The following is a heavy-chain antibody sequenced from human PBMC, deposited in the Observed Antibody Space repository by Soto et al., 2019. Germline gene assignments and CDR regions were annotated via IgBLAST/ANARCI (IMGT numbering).Heavy chain of an antibody. CDR3: STDRRDRYTTCSRRYYVDV. CDR2: ISHDGTKT. J-gene: IGHJ6*03. Sequence: LRLSCEASGFNFGAYGMHWVRQAPGKGLEWVAVISHDGTKTYYSDSVKGRFTVSRDNSKNRLYGQMVSLRPAYTAVYSFSTDRRDRYTTCSRRYYVDVWGRRPTVTVSS. D-gene: IGHD3-16*02. V-gene: IGHV3-30*03. CDR1: GFNFGAYG.